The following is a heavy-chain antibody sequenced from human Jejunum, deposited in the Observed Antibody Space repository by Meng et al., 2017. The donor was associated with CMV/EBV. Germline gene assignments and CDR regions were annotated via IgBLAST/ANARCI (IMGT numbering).Heavy chain of an antibody. V-gene: IGHV3-30*02. Sequence: GFTFSNDDRDWGRQAPGKGLEWVAFIRYDGNNKYYADSVKGRFTISRDNSKNTLYLQMNSLRAEDTAVYYCAKRLYSSSWYFAFDIWGQGTMVTVSS. CDR1: GFTFSNDD. D-gene: IGHD6-13*01. CDR2: IRYDGNNK. CDR3: AKRLYSSSWYFAFDI. J-gene: IGHJ3*02.